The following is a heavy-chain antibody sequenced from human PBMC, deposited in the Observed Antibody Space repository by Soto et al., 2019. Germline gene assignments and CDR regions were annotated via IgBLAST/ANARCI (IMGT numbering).Heavy chain of an antibody. Sequence: QVQLQESGPGLVKPSETLSLTCTVSGGSASSGSYYWSWIRQPPGKGLEWIGNIYYSGSTNYNPSLKSRVTISVDTSKNQFALKLSSVTAADTAVYYCASMIVVVNAEYFQHWGQGTLVTVSS. J-gene: IGHJ1*01. CDR1: GGSASSGSYY. D-gene: IGHD3-22*01. V-gene: IGHV4-61*01. CDR3: ASMIVVVNAEYFQH. CDR2: IYYSGST.